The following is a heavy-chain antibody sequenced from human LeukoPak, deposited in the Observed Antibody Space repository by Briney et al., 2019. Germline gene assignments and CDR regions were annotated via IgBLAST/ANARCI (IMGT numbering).Heavy chain of an antibody. V-gene: IGHV5-51*01. J-gene: IGHJ4*02. CDR3: ARRHSSSRQFDF. CDR2: IYPGDSDT. CDR1: GYSFSSYW. D-gene: IGHD6-13*01. Sequence: GESLKISCKGSGYSFSSYWIGWVRQMPGKGLYWMGIIYPGDSDTRYSPSFQGQVTISADNSITTAYLQWSTLKASDTAIYYCARRHSSSRQFDFWGQGTQVTVSS.